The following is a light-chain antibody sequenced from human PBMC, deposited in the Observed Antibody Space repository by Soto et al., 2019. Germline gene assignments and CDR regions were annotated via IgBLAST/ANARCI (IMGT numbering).Light chain of an antibody. Sequence: EIVMTQSPATLSVSPGEGATLSCKASQTVYNNLAWYQQRPGQPPRLLIYDASTRATGISAGFSGSGYGTEFTLTISSLQSEDFAVYFCQQCRNWPLTFGGGTKVEIK. CDR3: QQCRNWPLT. J-gene: IGKJ4*01. CDR1: QTVYNN. V-gene: IGKV3-15*01. CDR2: DAS.